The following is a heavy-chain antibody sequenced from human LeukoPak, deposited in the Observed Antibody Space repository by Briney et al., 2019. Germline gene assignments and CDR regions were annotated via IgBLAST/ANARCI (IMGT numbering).Heavy chain of an antibody. CDR2: ISSSGSTI. Sequence: GRSLRLSCAASGFTFSHYYMSWSRQAPGKGLEWVSYISSSGSTIYYADAVKGRFTISRDNAKNSLYLQMNSLKAEDTALYYLATAGGYGAYFDYSGQGTLVTVSS. CDR3: ATAGGYGAYFDY. V-gene: IGHV3-11*01. D-gene: IGHD4-17*01. CDR1: GFTFSHYY. J-gene: IGHJ4*02.